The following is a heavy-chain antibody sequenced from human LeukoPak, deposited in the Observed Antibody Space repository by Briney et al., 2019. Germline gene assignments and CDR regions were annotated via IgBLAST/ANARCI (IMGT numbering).Heavy chain of an antibody. CDR3: ARRRRDGYKGVRLDAFDI. D-gene: IGHD5-24*01. Sequence: PGGSLRLSCAASGFTVGSNYMSWVRQAPGKGLEWVSVIYSGGSTYYADSVKGRFTISRDNSKNTLYLQMDSLRAEDTAVYYCARRRRDGYKGVRLDAFDIWGQGTMVTVSS. CDR2: IYSGGST. CDR1: GFTVGSNY. V-gene: IGHV3-66*02. J-gene: IGHJ3*02.